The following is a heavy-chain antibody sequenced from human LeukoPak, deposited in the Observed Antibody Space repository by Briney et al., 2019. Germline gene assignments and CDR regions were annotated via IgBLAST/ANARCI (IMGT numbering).Heavy chain of an antibody. CDR1: GYTFTSYG. CDR2: ISAYNGNT. V-gene: IGHV1-18*04. D-gene: IGHD6-13*01. CDR3: ARYPLSYSGNWHYYFDY. J-gene: IGHJ4*02. Sequence: ASVKVSCKASGYTFTSYGISWVRQAPGQGLEWMGWISAYNGNTNYAQHLQDRVIMNTDTSTSTAYMELRSLRSDDTAVYYCARYPLSYSGNWHYYFDYWGQGTLVTVSS.